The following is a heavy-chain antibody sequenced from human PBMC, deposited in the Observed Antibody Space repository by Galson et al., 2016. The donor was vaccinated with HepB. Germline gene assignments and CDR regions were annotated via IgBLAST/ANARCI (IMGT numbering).Heavy chain of an antibody. Sequence: SETLSLTCAVYGASFSGYSWSWIRQPPGKGLEWIGEINHSGSTNYSPSLKSRITMSIDTPKNQFSLKLTSVTAADTAVYYCARVHLRLLRISAGGFDPWGQGALVTVSS. J-gene: IGHJ5*02. CDR1: GASFSGYS. CDR3: ARVHLRLLRISAGGFDP. D-gene: IGHD6-25*01. V-gene: IGHV4-34*01. CDR2: INHSGST.